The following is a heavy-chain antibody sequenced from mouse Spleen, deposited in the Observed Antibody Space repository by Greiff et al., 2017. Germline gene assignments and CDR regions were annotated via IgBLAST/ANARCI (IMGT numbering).Heavy chain of an antibody. V-gene: IGHV5-9*01. CDR2: ISGGGGNT. CDR1: GFTFSSYT. CDR3: ARHDYSNTWFAY. D-gene: IGHD2-5*01. J-gene: IGHJ3*01. Sequence: EVKLMESGGGLVKPGGSLKLSCAASGFTFSSYTMSWVRQTPEKRLEWVATISGGGGNTYYPDSVKGRFTISRDNAKNPLYLQMSSLRSEDTALYYCARHDYSNTWFAYWGQGTLVTVSA.